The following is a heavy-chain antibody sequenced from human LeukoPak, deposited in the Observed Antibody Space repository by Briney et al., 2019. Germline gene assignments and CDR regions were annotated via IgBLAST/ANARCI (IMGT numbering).Heavy chain of an antibody. J-gene: IGHJ4*02. V-gene: IGHV4-34*01. Sequence: PSETLSLTCAVYGGSFSGYYWSWIRQPPGKGLEWIGEINHSGSTNYNPSLKSRVTISVDTSKNQFSLKLSSVTAADTAVHYCARIPYSGYELDYWGQGTLVTVSS. CDR3: ARIPYSGYELDY. CDR1: GGSFSGYY. CDR2: INHSGST. D-gene: IGHD5-12*01.